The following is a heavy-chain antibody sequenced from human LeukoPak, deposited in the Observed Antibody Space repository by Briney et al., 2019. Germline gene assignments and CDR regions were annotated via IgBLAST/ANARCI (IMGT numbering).Heavy chain of an antibody. CDR3: AKERLPAQWLPRDYFDY. J-gene: IGHJ4*02. CDR1: GFTFSSYG. Sequence: GGSLRLSCAASGFTFSSYGMHWVRQAPGKGLEGVAVISYDGSNKYYADSVKGRFTISRDNSKNTLYLQMNSLRAEDTAVYYCAKERLPAQWLPRDYFDYWGQGTLVTVSS. D-gene: IGHD6-19*01. CDR2: ISYDGSNK. V-gene: IGHV3-30*18.